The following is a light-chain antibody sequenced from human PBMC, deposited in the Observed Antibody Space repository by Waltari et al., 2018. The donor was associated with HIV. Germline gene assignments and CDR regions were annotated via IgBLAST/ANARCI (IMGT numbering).Light chain of an antibody. CDR2: DAS. CDR3: QQRSNWPPLT. Sequence: EIVLTQSPATLSLSPGESATISCRASQSVSTYLAWYQQKPGQAPRLLIFDASNRATGVPARFSGSGSGTEFTLTIDSLEPEDFAVYYCQQRSNWPPLTFGGGTKVDIK. V-gene: IGKV3-11*01. CDR1: QSVSTY. J-gene: IGKJ4*01.